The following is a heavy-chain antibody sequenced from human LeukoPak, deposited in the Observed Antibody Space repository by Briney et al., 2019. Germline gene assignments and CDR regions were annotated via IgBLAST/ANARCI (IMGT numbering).Heavy chain of an antibody. D-gene: IGHD3-3*01. CDR3: ARDRSYYDFWSGSSAWFDP. CDR2: IYHSGST. Sequence: SETLSLTCTVSGYSISSGYYWGWIRQPPGKGLEWIGSIYHSGSTYYNPSLKSRVSISVDTSKNQFSLKLSSVTAADTAVYYCARDRSYYDFWSGSSAWFDPWGQGTLVTVSS. J-gene: IGHJ5*02. V-gene: IGHV4-38-2*02. CDR1: GYSISSGYY.